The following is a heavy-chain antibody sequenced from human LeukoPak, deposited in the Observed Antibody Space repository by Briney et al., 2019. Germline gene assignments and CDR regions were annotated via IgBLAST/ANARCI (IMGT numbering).Heavy chain of an antibody. J-gene: IGHJ4*02. D-gene: IGHD2-2*01. CDR3: ARSSFLMSTGGYFDY. CDR1: GWTFTEYY. CDR2: INHKSGGT. V-gene: IGHV1-2*02. Sequence: AAVKVSRKASGWTFTEYYMHWVGPPAGRGVAGMGLINHKSGGTNYAKKFQGRVTRTRDMSTSTVYMELSSLRSEDTAVYYCARSSFLMSTGGYFDYWGQGTLVTVSS.